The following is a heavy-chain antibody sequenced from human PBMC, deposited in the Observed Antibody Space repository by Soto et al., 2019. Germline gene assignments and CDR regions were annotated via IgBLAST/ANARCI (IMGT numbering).Heavy chain of an antibody. CDR3: ARSLGLAAAGGLDN. V-gene: IGHV3-11*06. Sequence: QVQLVESGGDLVKPGGSLRLSCAASGFIFIDYYRSGIGQAPGRGLEWVSFISGSGGHTHYADSAKGRFTISRDSAQNSVSLQMNSLRAEDTGVYYCARSLGLAAAGGLDNWGQGALVTVSS. J-gene: IGHJ4*02. CDR2: ISGSGGHT. CDR1: GFIFIDYY. D-gene: IGHD6-13*01.